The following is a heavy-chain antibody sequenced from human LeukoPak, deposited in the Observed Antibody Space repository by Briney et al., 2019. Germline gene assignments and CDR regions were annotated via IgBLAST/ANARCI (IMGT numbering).Heavy chain of an antibody. Sequence: ASVKVSCKASGGTFSSYAISWVRQAPGQGLDWMGGIIPIFGTANYAQKFQGRVTITADESTSTAYMELSSLRSEDTAVYYCARDWGEYSGYDDWVDYWGQGTLVTVSS. D-gene: IGHD5-12*01. CDR1: GGTFSSYA. J-gene: IGHJ4*02. CDR3: ARDWGEYSGYDDWVDY. CDR2: IIPIFGTA. V-gene: IGHV1-69*01.